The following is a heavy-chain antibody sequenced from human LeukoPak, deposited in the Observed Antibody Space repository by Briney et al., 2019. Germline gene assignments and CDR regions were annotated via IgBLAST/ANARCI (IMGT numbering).Heavy chain of an antibody. V-gene: IGHV3-48*01. CDR1: GFTFSSYS. D-gene: IGHD3-16*01. Sequence: PGGSLRLSCAASGFTFSSYSMNWVRQAPGKGLEWVSYISSSSSTIYYADSVKGRFTISRDNAKNSLYLQMNSLRAEDTAVYYCARESLMITFGGVSWGQGTLVTVSS. CDR3: ARESLMITFGGVS. CDR2: ISSSSSTI. J-gene: IGHJ4*02.